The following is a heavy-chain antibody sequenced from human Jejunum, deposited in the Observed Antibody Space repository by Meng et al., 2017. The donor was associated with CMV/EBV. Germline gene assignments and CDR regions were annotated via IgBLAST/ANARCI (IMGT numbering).Heavy chain of an antibody. Sequence: QITLKDSVPTLVKPTQTLTLTCTFSGFSLSTSEVGVGWIRQPPGKALEWLAVIYWDDDKRYSPSLKSRLTITKDTSKNQVVLTLTNMDPVDTATYYCALFTRSWFDPWGQGTLVTVSS. V-gene: IGHV2-5*02. CDR3: ALFTRSWFDP. CDR2: IYWDDDK. CDR1: GFSLSTSEVG. J-gene: IGHJ5*02. D-gene: IGHD2-2*01.